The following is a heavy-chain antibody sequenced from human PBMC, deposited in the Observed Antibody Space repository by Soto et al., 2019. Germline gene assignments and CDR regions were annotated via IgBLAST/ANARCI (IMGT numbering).Heavy chain of an antibody. J-gene: IGHJ6*02. CDR1: GYTFTGYY. CDR2: INPNSGGT. CDR3: ARDLSLDSYDSSGPPYYGMDV. Sequence: ASVKVSCKASGYTFTGYYMHWVRQAPGQGLEWMGWINPNSGGTNYAQKFQGRVTMTRDTSTSTVYMELSSLRSEDTAVYYCARDLSLDSYDSSGPPYYGMDVWGQGTPVAVFS. D-gene: IGHD3-22*01. V-gene: IGHV1-2*02.